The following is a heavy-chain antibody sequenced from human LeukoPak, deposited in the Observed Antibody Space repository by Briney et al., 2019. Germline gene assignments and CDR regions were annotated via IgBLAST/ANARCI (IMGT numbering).Heavy chain of an antibody. Sequence: GGSLRLSCAASGFTFSNYAMTWVRQAPGKGLEWVSAISGSGSTTYYGDSVKGRFTNSRDNSKNTLYLQMNSLRAEDTAVYYCAKDKYSSGWYFFDYWGQGSLVTVSS. V-gene: IGHV3-23*01. D-gene: IGHD6-19*01. CDR2: ISGSGSTT. J-gene: IGHJ4*02. CDR3: AKDKYSSGWYFFDY. CDR1: GFTFSNYA.